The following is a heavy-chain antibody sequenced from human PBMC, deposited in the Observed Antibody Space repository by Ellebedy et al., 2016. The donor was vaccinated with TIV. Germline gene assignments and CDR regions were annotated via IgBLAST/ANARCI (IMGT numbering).Heavy chain of an antibody. D-gene: IGHD2-2*01. J-gene: IGHJ3*01. V-gene: IGHV3-74*01. Sequence: GESLKISCGASGFIFKNFLMYWVRQAPGKGPEWVSRISGDGRTTNYADSVKGRFTISRDNARNSLYLQMKSLRVDDTAMYYCARDTVAVPDGDTFDFWGQGTMVTVST. CDR2: ISGDGRTT. CDR1: GFIFKNFL. CDR3: ARDTVAVPDGDTFDF.